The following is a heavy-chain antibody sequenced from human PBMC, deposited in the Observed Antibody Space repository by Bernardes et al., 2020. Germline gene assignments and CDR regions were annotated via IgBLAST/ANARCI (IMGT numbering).Heavy chain of an antibody. D-gene: IGHD4-17*01. CDR3: ARAPKTYGAQGGSWFDP. V-gene: IGHV4-61*01. J-gene: IGHJ5*02. CDR1: GGSVSSGSYY. Sequence: SETLSLTCTVSGGSVSSGSYYWSWIRQPPGKGLEWIGYIYYSGSTNYNPSLKSRVTISVDTSKNQFSLKLSSVTAADTAVYYYARAPKTYGAQGGSWFDPWGQGTLVTVSS. CDR2: IYYSGST.